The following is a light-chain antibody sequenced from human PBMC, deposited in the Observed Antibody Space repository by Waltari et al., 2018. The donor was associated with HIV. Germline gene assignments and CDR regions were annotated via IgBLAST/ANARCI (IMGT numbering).Light chain of an antibody. J-gene: IGKJ5*01. CDR3: QQYNEWPPIT. CDR2: GAS. CDR1: QSVSSN. V-gene: IGKV3-15*01. Sequence: EIVMTKSPGTLSVPPGERATLSCRASQSVSSNLAWYQQKPGQAPRLLIYGASTRAPDIPARFSGSGSGTDFTLTISSLQSEDFAVYYCQQYNEWPPITFGQGTRLEIK.